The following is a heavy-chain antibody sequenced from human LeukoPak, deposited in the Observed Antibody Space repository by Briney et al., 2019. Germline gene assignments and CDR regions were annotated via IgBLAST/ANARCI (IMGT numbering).Heavy chain of an antibody. CDR1: GFTFSSHA. Sequence: PGGSLRLSCAASGFTFSSHAMTWFRQVPGKRPEWVASIYGGGDSTFHADSVQGRFTISRDNSKNTLYLQMNSLRAEDTALYYCARDGPIGGYSYGGSFDYWGQGTLVTVSS. V-gene: IGHV3-23*01. CDR2: IYGGGDST. J-gene: IGHJ4*02. CDR3: ARDGPIGGYSYGGSFDY. D-gene: IGHD5-18*01.